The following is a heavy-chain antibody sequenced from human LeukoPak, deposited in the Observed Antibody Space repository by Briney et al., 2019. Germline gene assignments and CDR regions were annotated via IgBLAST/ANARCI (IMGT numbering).Heavy chain of an antibody. J-gene: IGHJ3*02. Sequence: PGGTLRLSCAASGFTFSSYAMSWVRQAPGKGLEWVSVIYSGGSTYYADSVKGRFTISRDNSKNTLYLQMNSLRAEDTAVHYCARSVPAAPWIGAFDIWGQGTMVTVSS. V-gene: IGHV3-53*01. CDR1: GFTFSSYA. CDR2: IYSGGST. D-gene: IGHD2-2*01. CDR3: ARSVPAAPWIGAFDI.